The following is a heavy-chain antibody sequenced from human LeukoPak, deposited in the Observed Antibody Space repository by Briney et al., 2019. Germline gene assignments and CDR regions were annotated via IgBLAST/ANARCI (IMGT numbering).Heavy chain of an antibody. V-gene: IGHV3-74*01. D-gene: IGHD2-15*01. CDR1: GFTFSSYW. CDR3: TRNVLPGYFDY. J-gene: IGHJ4*02. CDR2: INSDGSST. Sequence: GGSLRLSCAASGFTFSSYWMHWVRQAPGKGLVWVSRINSDGSSTSYADSVKGRFTISRDNAKNTLYLQMNSLRAEDTAVYYCTRNVLPGYFDYWGQGTLVTVSS.